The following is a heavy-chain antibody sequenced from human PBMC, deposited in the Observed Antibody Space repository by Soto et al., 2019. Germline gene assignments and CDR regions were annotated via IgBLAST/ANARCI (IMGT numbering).Heavy chain of an antibody. CDR1: GGSISSSSYY. CDR2: IYYSGST. D-gene: IGHD6-13*01. J-gene: IGHJ5*02. CDR3: ARHQSHSSSYVDP. V-gene: IGHV4-39*01. Sequence: QLQLQESGPGLVKPSETLSLTCTVSGGSISSSSYYWGWIRQPPGKGLEWIGSIYYSGSTYYNPSHRSRVTISVDTAKNQFSLRLSSVTGADTAVYYCARHQSHSSSYVDPWGQGTLVTVSS.